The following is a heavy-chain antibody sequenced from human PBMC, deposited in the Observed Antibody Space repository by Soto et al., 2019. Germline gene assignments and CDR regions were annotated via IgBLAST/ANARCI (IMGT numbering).Heavy chain of an antibody. J-gene: IGHJ4*02. CDR2: ISAHNGNT. Sequence: QVHLVQSGAEVKKPGASVKVSCKASGYTFTSYGITWGRQAPGQALEWMGWISAHNGNTDYAQKLQGRVIVTRDTSTSTAYMELRSLRSDDTAVYYCARGRYGDYWGQGALVTVSS. D-gene: IGHD1-1*01. CDR1: GYTFTSYG. CDR3: ARGRYGDY. V-gene: IGHV1-18*01.